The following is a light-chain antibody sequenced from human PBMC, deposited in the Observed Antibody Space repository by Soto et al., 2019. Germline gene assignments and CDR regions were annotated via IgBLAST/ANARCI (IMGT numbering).Light chain of an antibody. Sequence: DIPMTQSPSTLSASVGDRVTITCRASQSISSWLAWYQRKPGKAPKVLIYDASSLESGVPSRFSGSGSGTEFTLAISNLQPDDCATFYCQQYKSNSLSFGGGIKVEIK. CDR2: DAS. CDR1: QSISSW. J-gene: IGKJ4*01. CDR3: QQYKSNSLS. V-gene: IGKV1-5*01.